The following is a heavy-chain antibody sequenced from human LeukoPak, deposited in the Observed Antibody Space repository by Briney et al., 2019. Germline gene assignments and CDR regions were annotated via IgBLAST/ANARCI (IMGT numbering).Heavy chain of an antibody. J-gene: IGHJ4*02. CDR2: IYYSGTT. D-gene: IGHD6-13*01. CDR1: GDSLNKFY. CDR3: ARKGSSHYSSSWPFDY. Sequence: SETLSLTCSVSGDSLNKFYWSWIRQSPGKGLEWIGDIYYSGTTNYNPSLNSRVTISVDTSKNQFSLKLSSVTAADTAVYYCARKGSSHYSSSWPFDYWGQGTLVTVSS. V-gene: IGHV4-59*01.